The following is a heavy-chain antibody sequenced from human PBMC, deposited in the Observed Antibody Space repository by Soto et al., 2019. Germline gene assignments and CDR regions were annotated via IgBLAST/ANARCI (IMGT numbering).Heavy chain of an antibody. CDR1: GDSVSSNSAA. Sequence: KQSQTLSLTSAISGDSVSSNSAAWNWIRQSPSRGLEWLRRTYYRSKWYNDYAVSVKSRITINPDTSKNQFSLQLNSVTPEDSAVYYCARRDSLGIGFAFDIWGQGTMVTVSS. CDR3: ARRDSLGIGFAFDI. J-gene: IGHJ3*02. V-gene: IGHV6-1*01. CDR2: TYYRSKWYN. D-gene: IGHD2-15*01.